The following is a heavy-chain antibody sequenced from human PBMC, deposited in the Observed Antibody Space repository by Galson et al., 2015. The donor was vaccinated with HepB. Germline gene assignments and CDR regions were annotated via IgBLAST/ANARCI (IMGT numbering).Heavy chain of an antibody. CDR3: ARVGIAAAGTLYYFDY. D-gene: IGHD6-13*01. V-gene: IGHV1-46*01. CDR1: GYTFTSYY. CDR2: INPSGGST. Sequence: SVKVSCKASGYTFTSYYMHWVRQAPGQGLEWMGIINPSGGSTSYAQKFQGRVTMTRDTSTSTVYMELSSLRSEDTAVYYCARVGIAAAGTLYYFDYWGQGTLVTVSS. J-gene: IGHJ4*02.